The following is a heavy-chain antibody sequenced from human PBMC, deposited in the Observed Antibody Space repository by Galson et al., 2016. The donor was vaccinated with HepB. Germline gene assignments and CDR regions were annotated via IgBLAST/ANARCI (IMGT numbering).Heavy chain of an antibody. V-gene: IGHV3-15*01. J-gene: IGHJ4*02. CDR2: IKRKSDGETR. Sequence: SLRLSCAASGFSFSNAWMSWVRQAPGKGLEWVGRIKRKSDGETRDYAAPVKGRFSISRDDSKNTLYLQMDSLKIGDTAMYYCTTDRSRTLFDNWGQGSLVTVSS. CDR1: GFSFSNAW. D-gene: IGHD1-7*01. CDR3: TTDRSRTLFDN.